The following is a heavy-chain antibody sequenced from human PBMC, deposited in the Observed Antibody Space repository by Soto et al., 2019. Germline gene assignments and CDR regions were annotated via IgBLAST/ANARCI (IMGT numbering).Heavy chain of an antibody. CDR2: ISSDGGTK. J-gene: IGHJ2*01. CDR1: GFSFRPYG. D-gene: IGHD2-15*01. Sequence: QVQLVESGGGVVQPGRSLTLSCAASGFSFRPYGMHWVRQAPGKGLEWVAVISSDGGTKYYSDSVKGLFAISSNNPKNTLYLEVNTLRPEDTAVYYCAQSSLGYGGTGGQYWFFDLWGRGTQVTVSS. V-gene: IGHV3-30*18. CDR3: AQSSLGYGGTGGQYWFFDL.